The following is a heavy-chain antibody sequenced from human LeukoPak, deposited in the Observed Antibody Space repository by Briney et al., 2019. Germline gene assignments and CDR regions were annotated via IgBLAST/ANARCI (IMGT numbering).Heavy chain of an antibody. Sequence: GGSLRLSCAASGFIFNSHWMHWVRQAPGQGLVWVSRINTDGTTTNYADSVKGRFTISRDNAKNTLFLQMHSLRAEDTAVYYCARDLSWNQIDYWGQGSLVTVSS. V-gene: IGHV3-74*01. CDR3: ARDLSWNQIDY. CDR1: GFIFNSHW. CDR2: INTDGTTT. J-gene: IGHJ4*02. D-gene: IGHD1-1*01.